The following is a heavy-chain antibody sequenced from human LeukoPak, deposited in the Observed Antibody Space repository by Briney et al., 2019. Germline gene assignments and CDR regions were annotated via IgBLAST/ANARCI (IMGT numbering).Heavy chain of an antibody. CDR2: INYSGSS. CDR1: GGSVASSAYC. J-gene: IGHJ5*02. CDR3: ARCRTLARRFDP. V-gene: IGHV4-39*01. Sequence: PSETLSLTCTVSGGSVASSAYCWGWIRQPPGKGLEWIATINYSGSSNYNPSLKSRVIISIDTVKDQFSLRLTSVTAADTAVYYCARCRTLARRFDPWGQGTLITVSS. D-gene: IGHD2-15*01.